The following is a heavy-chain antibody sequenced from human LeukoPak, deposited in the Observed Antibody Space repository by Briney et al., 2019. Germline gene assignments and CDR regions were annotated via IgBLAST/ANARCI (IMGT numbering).Heavy chain of an antibody. J-gene: IGHJ3*02. D-gene: IGHD3-22*01. CDR2: INPNSGGT. CDR3: ARGRGYYYDSSGYYYSAFDI. Sequence: ASVKVSCKASGYTFTGYYMRWVRQAPGQGLEWMGWINPNSGGTNYAQKFQGRVTMTRDTSISTAYMELSRLRSDDTAVYYCARGRGYYYDSSGYYYSAFDIWGQGTMVTVSS. CDR1: GYTFTGYY. V-gene: IGHV1-2*02.